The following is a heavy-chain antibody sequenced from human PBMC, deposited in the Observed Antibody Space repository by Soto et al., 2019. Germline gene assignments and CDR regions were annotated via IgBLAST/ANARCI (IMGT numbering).Heavy chain of an antibody. CDR3: ARESYYYDSSGYFYYGMDV. CDR2: IWYDGSNK. V-gene: IGHV3-33*01. D-gene: IGHD3-22*01. CDR1: GFTFSSYG. Sequence: QVQLVESGGGVVQPGRSLRLSCAASGFTFSSYGMHWVRQAPGKGLEWVAVIWYDGSNKYYADSVKGRFTISRDNSKNTLYLQMNSLRAEDTAVYYCARESYYYDSSGYFYYGMDVWGQGATVTVSS. J-gene: IGHJ6*02.